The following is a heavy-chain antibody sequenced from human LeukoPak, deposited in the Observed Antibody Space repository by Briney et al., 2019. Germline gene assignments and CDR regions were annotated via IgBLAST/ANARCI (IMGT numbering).Heavy chain of an antibody. CDR2: IYYSGST. D-gene: IGHD3-22*01. Sequence: SETLSLTCTVSGGSISSYYWSWIRQPPGKGLEWIGYIYYSGSTNYNPSLKSRVTISVDRSKNQFSLKLSSVTAADTAVYYCARTRGYQEPDAFDIWGQGTMVTVSS. CDR1: GGSISSYY. V-gene: IGHV4-59*12. J-gene: IGHJ3*02. CDR3: ARTRGYQEPDAFDI.